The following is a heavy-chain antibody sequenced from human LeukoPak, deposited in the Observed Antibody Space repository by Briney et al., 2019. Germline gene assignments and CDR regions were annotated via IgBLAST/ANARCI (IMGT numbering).Heavy chain of an antibody. CDR1: GYTFTGYY. Sequence: GASVKVSCKASGYTFTGYYMHWVRQAPGQGLEWMGWINPNSGGTNYAQKFQGRVTMTRDTSISTAYMELSRLRSDDTAVYYCAGDYCSGGSCYSEVWFDPWGQGTLVTVSS. J-gene: IGHJ5*02. CDR3: AGDYCSGGSCYSEVWFDP. V-gene: IGHV1-2*02. D-gene: IGHD2-15*01. CDR2: INPNSGGT.